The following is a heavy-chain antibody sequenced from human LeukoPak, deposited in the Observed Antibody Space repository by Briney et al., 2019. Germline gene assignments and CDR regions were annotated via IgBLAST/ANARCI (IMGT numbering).Heavy chain of an antibody. Sequence: PGGSLRLSCAASGFTFSSYGMHWVRQAPGKGLEWVAFIRYDGSNKYYADSVKGRFTISRDNSKNTLYLQMNSLRAEDTAVYYCAREGERSRYYYMDVWGKGTTVTVSS. J-gene: IGHJ6*03. CDR2: IRYDGSNK. CDR3: AREGERSRYYYMDV. V-gene: IGHV3-30*02. D-gene: IGHD1-1*01. CDR1: GFTFSSYG.